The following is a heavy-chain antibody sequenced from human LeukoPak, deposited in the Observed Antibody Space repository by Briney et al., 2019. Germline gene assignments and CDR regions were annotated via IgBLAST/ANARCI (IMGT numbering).Heavy chain of an antibody. D-gene: IGHD1-26*01. CDR1: GFTFSNYW. CDR2: IKQDGSEK. Sequence: PGGSLRLSCAASGFTFSNYWMNWVRQAPGKGLQWVANIKQDGSEKYYVDSVKGRFTISRDNAKNSLYLQMNSLRAEDTAVYYCARDSGTRDPGFDYWGQGTLVTVSS. V-gene: IGHV3-7*01. CDR3: ARDSGTRDPGFDY. J-gene: IGHJ4*02.